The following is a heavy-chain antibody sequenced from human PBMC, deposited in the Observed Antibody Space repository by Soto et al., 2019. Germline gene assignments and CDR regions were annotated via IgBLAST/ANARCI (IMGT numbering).Heavy chain of an antibody. CDR1: GYRFTSYL. V-gene: IGHV5-10-1*01. CDR2: IDPIDSYT. J-gene: IGHJ4*02. Sequence: GESLKISYKGPGYRFTSYLISWGRQMHGKDLEWMGRIDPIDSYTNYSRSFQGHVTISDDKSISWAYMQWSSQKASDSAMYYCARLGALKRTIQLRLPVPYLGQGALVTVSA. D-gene: IGHD5-18*01. CDR3: ARLGALKRTIQLRLPVPY.